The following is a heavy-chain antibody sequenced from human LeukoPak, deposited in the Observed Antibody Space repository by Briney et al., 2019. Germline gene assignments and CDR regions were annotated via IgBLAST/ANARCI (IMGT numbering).Heavy chain of an antibody. CDR2: INPNSGGT. CDR1: GYTFTGYY. V-gene: IGHV1-2*02. CDR3: ARVWAYDYVWGGYRQAPYDY. D-gene: IGHD3-16*02. J-gene: IGHJ4*02. Sequence: GASVKVSCKASGYTFTGYYMHWVRQAPGQGLEWMGWINPNSGGTNYAQKFQGRVTMTRDTSISTAYMELSRLRSDDTAVYYCARVWAYDYVWGGYRQAPYDYWGQGTLVTVSS.